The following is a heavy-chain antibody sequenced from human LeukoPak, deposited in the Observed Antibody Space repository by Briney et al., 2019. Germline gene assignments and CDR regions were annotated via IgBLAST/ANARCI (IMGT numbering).Heavy chain of an antibody. CDR2: INQSGST. V-gene: IGHV4-34*01. CDR3: ARGGLRYFDWLSRYAFDY. D-gene: IGHD3-9*01. CDR1: VGSFSGYY. J-gene: IGHJ4*02. Sequence: SETLSLTYAVYVGSFSGYYWSWIRQPPGKGLEWMREINQSGSTSYNPSLKSRVTISVGTSKNQFSLKVSSVTAADTAVYYCARGGLRYFDWLSRYAFDYWGQGTLVTVSS.